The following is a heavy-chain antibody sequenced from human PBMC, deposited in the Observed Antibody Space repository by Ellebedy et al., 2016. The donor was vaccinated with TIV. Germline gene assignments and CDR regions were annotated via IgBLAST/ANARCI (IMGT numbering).Heavy chain of an antibody. J-gene: IGHJ1*01. CDR2: ISSSGDST. V-gene: IGHV3-64D*06. CDR1: GFTFSTYA. CDR3: IFKGMSARLY. Sequence: GESLKISCSGSGFTFSTYAMHWVRQAPGKGLEYVSAISSSGDSTYYADFVKGRFTVSRDNSKNTLFLQVSSLRAEDTAVYYCIFKGMSARLYWGQGTLVTVSS. D-gene: IGHD6-6*01.